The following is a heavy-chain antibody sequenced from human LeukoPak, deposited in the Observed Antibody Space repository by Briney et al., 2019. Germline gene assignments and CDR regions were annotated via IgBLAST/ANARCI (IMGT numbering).Heavy chain of an antibody. CDR3: AKGTSSGYYLPQPFDY. CDR1: GFTFDDYT. J-gene: IGHJ4*02. V-gene: IGHV3-43*01. Sequence: GGSLRLSCAASGFTFDDYTMHWVRQAPGKGLEWVSLISWDGGSTYYADSVKGRFTISRDNAKNSLYLQMNSLRAEDTALHYCAKGTSSGYYLPQPFDYWGQGTLVTVSS. D-gene: IGHD3-22*01. CDR2: ISWDGGST.